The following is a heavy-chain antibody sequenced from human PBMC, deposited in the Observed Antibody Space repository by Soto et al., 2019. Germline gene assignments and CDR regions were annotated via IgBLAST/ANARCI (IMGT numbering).Heavy chain of an antibody. CDR2: ISSSSSTI. D-gene: IGHD4-17*01. Sequence: PGGSLRLSCAASGFTFSSYSMNWVRQAPGKGLEWVSYISSSSSTIYYADSVKGRFTISRDNAKNSLYLQMNSLRDEDTAVYYCARDRFPHGDYVHFDYWGQGTLVTVSS. CDR1: GFTFSSYS. V-gene: IGHV3-48*02. CDR3: ARDRFPHGDYVHFDY. J-gene: IGHJ4*02.